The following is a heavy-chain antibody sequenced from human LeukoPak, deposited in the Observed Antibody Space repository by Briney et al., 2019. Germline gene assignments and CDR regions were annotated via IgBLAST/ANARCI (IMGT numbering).Heavy chain of an antibody. CDR1: GGSISSYY. V-gene: IGHV4-59*01. CDR3: ARNRVVGAPYFDY. Sequence: SETLSLTCTVSGGSISSYYWSWIRQPPGKGLEWIGYIYYSGSTNYNPSLKSRVTISVDTSKNQFSLKLSSLTAADTAVYYCARNRVVGAPYFDYWGQGTLVTVFS. D-gene: IGHD1-26*01. CDR2: IYYSGST. J-gene: IGHJ4*02.